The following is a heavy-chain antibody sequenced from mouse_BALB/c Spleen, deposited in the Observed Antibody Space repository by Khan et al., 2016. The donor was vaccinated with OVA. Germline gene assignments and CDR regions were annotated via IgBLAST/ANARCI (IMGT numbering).Heavy chain of an antibody. J-gene: IGHJ3*01. V-gene: IGHV1-4*01. CDR2: INPSSGYT. Sequence: QVQLQQSGAELARPGASVKMSCKTSGHIFTNYPMHWVKQRPGQGLEWMGYINPSSGYTNYNQKFKDKATLTADKSSSTAYMQLSSLTSDDSAGYSCASYDRSPAWFAYWGHGTLLTVSA. CDR1: GHIFTNYP. D-gene: IGHD2-14*01. CDR3: ASYDRSPAWFAY.